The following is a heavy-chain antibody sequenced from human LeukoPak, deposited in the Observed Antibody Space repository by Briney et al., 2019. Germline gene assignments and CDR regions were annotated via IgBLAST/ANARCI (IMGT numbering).Heavy chain of an antibody. J-gene: IGHJ5*02. CDR3: ARDLGYCSTASCYAWFDP. D-gene: IGHD2-2*01. CDR1: GGSISSYY. Sequence: PSETLSLTCTGSGGSISSYYWSWIRQPPGKGLEWIGYIYYSGNSNYNPSLNSRVTISVDTSKNQFSLRLSSVTAADAAIYYCARDLGYCSTASCYAWFDPWGQGTLVTVSS. CDR2: IYYSGNS. V-gene: IGHV4-59*01.